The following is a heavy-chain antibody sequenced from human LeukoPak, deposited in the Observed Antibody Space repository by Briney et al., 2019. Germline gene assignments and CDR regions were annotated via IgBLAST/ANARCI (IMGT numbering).Heavy chain of an antibody. CDR3: ATSERDYYDSSGYQPDY. CDR1: GFTFSSYA. Sequence: PGGSLRLSCAASGFTFSSYAMSWVRQAPGKGLEWVSAISGSGGSTYYADSVEGRFTISRDNSKNTLYLQMNSLRAEDTAVYYCATSERDYYDSSGYQPDYWGQGTLVTVSS. CDR2: ISGSGGST. J-gene: IGHJ4*02. D-gene: IGHD3-22*01. V-gene: IGHV3-23*01.